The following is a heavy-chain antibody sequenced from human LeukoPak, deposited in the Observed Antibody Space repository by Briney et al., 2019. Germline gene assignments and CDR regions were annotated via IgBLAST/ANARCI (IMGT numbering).Heavy chain of an antibody. CDR2: IIPIFGTA. CDR3: ARFLHGDSTKDAFDI. J-gene: IGHJ3*02. V-gene: IGHV1-69*05. Sequence: SVKVSCKASGGTFSSYAISWVRQAPGQGLEWMGGIIPIFGTANYAQKFQGRVAITTDESTSIAYMELSSLRSEDTAVYYCARFLHGDSTKDAFDIWGQGTMVTVSS. D-gene: IGHD4-17*01. CDR1: GGTFSSYA.